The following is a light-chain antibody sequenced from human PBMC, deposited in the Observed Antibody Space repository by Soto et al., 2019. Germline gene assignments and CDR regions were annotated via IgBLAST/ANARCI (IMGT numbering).Light chain of an antibody. Sequence: DLQMTQSPSSLSASVGDRVTITCRASQSISSYLSWYQQKPGKAPKLLINVASTLQSGVPSRFSGSGSGTDFTLTISSLQSEDFAEYHCQQYNNWPQTFGQGTKVDIK. CDR2: VAS. CDR3: QQYNNWPQT. CDR1: QSISSY. J-gene: IGKJ1*01. V-gene: IGKV1-39*01.